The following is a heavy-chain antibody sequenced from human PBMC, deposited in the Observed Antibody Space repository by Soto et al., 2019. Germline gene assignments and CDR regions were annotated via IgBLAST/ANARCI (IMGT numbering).Heavy chain of an antibody. CDR3: ARDKRSSTSPILPLASGMDV. CDR2: INPNSGGT. J-gene: IGHJ6*02. D-gene: IGHD2-2*01. CDR1: GYTFTGYY. Sequence: GASVKVSCKASGYTFTGYYMHWVRQAPGQGLEWMGWINPNSGGTNYAQKFQGWVTMTRDTSISTAYMELSRLRSDDTAVYYCARDKRSSTSPILPLASGMDVWGQGTTVTVSS. V-gene: IGHV1-2*04.